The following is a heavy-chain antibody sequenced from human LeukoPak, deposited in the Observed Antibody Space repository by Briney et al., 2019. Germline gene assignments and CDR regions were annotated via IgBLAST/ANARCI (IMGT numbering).Heavy chain of an antibody. D-gene: IGHD1-26*01. CDR2: IYYSGST. CDR3: ARGGGSYLTNFDY. Sequence: SETLSLTCTVSGGSISSYYWSWIRQPPGKGLEWIGYIYYSGSTNYNPSLKSRVTISVDTSKNQFSLKLSSVTAADTAVYYCARGGGSYLTNFDYWGQGTLVTVSS. CDR1: GGSISSYY. V-gene: IGHV4-59*01. J-gene: IGHJ4*02.